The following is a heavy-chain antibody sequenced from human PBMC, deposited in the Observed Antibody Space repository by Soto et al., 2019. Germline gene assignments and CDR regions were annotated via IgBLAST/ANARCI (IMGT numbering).Heavy chain of an antibody. D-gene: IGHD6-19*01. CDR1: GGSISSSSYY. CDR3: ARRAMYSSGWYDFDY. CDR2: IYYSGST. J-gene: IGHJ4*02. V-gene: IGHV4-39*01. Sequence: TLSLTCTVSGGSISSSSYYWGWIRQPPGKGLEWIGSIYYSGSTYYNPSLKSRVTISVDTSRNQFSLKLSSVTAADTAVYYCARRAMYSSGWYDFDYWGQGTLVTVSS.